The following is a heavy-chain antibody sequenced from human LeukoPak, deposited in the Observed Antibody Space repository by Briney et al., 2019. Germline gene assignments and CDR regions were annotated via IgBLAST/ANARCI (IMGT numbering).Heavy chain of an antibody. D-gene: IGHD6-13*01. CDR3: AAERPSSWYRGAFDI. CDR2: ISSSGSTI. Sequence: QPGGSLRLSCAASGFTFSSYEMNWVRQAPGKGLEWVSYISSSGSTIYYADSVKGRFTISRDNSKNTLYLQMNSLRAEDTAVYYCAAERPSSWYRGAFDIWGQGTMVTVSS. CDR1: GFTFSSYE. V-gene: IGHV3-48*03. J-gene: IGHJ3*02.